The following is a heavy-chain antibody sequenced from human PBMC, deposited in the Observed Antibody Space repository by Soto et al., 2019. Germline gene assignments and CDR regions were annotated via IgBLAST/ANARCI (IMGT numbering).Heavy chain of an antibody. Sequence: QVQLVESGGGLVEPGGSLRLSCAAPGFTFSGQYMTWIRQAPGKGLEWVSKISSDATLTYYADSVKGRFTVSRDNAKKALYLQMNSLRAEDTAIYYCATDPYYYASGFWGQGTLVTVSS. V-gene: IGHV3-11*01. CDR2: ISSDATLT. CDR1: GFTFSGQY. J-gene: IGHJ4*02. CDR3: ATDPYYYASGF. D-gene: IGHD3-10*01.